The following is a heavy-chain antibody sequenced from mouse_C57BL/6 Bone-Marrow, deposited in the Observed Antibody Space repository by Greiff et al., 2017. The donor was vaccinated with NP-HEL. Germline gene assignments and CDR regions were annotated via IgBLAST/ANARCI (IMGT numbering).Heavy chain of an antibody. Sequence: LLESGPGLVKPSQSLFLTCSITGFPITSGYYWIWIRQSPGKPLEWMGYITHSGETFYNPSLQSPISITRETSKNQFFLQLNSVTTEDTAMYYCAGDSSGYVGFDYWGQGTTLTVSS. CDR2: ITHSGET. J-gene: IGHJ2*01. CDR1: GFPITSGYY. CDR3: AGDSSGYVGFDY. D-gene: IGHD3-2*02. V-gene: IGHV12-3*01.